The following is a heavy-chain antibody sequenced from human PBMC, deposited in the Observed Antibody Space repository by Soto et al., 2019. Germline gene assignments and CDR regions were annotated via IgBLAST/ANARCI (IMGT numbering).Heavy chain of an antibody. CDR1: GYTFTSYY. D-gene: IGHD5-12*01. CDR2: INPSGDST. Sequence: ASVKVSCKASGYTFTSYYMHWVRQAPGQGLEWMGIINPSGDSTSYAQMFQGRVTMTRDTSTSTVYMELSSLRSEDTAVYYCARDIGDSGYEPDFYYYGMDVWGQGTTVTVSS. J-gene: IGHJ6*02. V-gene: IGHV1-46*01. CDR3: ARDIGDSGYEPDFYYYGMDV.